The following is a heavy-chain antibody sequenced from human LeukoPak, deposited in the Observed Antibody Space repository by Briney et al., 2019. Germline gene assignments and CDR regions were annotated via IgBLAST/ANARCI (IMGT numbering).Heavy chain of an antibody. CDR3: ARSLGAARWD. Sequence: GGSLRLSCAASGFTFSSYAMHWVRQAPGKGLEWVAFIRYDGSNKYYADSVKGRFTISRDNAKNSLYLQMNSLRVDDTAVYYCARSLGAARWDWGQGTLVTVSS. CDR1: GFTFSSYA. J-gene: IGHJ4*02. V-gene: IGHV3-30*02. CDR2: IRYDGSNK. D-gene: IGHD1-26*01.